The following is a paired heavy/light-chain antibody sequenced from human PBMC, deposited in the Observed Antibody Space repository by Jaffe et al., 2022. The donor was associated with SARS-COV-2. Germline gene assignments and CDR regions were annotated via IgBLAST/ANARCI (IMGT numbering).Heavy chain of an antibody. J-gene: IGHJ4*02. Sequence: EVQLLESGGGLVQPGGSLRLSCAASGFTFNSYAMTWVRQAPGKGLEWASVINGGGGSTYYADSVKGRFTISRDNSKNTLYLQMNSLRAEDTAVYYCAKSALDSSSSGRALDYWGQGTLVTVSS. V-gene: IGHV3-23*01. D-gene: IGHD6-6*01. CDR2: INGGGGST. CDR3: AKSALDSSSSGRALDY. CDR1: GFTFNSYA.
Light chain of an antibody. CDR3: SSYTSSITYV. Sequence: QSALTQPASVSGSPGQSITISCTGTSSDVGGYNYVSWYQQHPGKAPKLMIYDVSNRPSGVSNRFSGSKSGNTASLTISGLQAEDEADYYCSSYTSSITYVFGTGTKVTVL. CDR2: DVS. V-gene: IGLV2-14*01. CDR1: SSDVGGYNY. J-gene: IGLJ1*01.